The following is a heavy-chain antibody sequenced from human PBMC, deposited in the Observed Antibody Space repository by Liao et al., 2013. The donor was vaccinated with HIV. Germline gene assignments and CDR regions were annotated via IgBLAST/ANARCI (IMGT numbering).Heavy chain of an antibody. CDR3: ARATHYFDTSHFDF. Sequence: QVQLQESGPGLVKPSETLSLTCTVSGGSISSYYWSWIRQPAGNGLEWIGRIYTSGSTNYNPSLKSRVTMSVDTSKNQFSLKLSSVTAADTAVYYCARATHYFDTSHFDFWGQGTLVTVSS. D-gene: IGHD3-22*01. V-gene: IGHV4-4*07. CDR1: GGSISSYY. J-gene: IGHJ4*02. CDR2: IYTSGST.